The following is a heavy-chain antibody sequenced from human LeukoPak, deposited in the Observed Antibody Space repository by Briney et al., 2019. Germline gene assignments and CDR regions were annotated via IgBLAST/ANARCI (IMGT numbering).Heavy chain of an antibody. V-gene: IGHV3-23*01. J-gene: IGHJ4*02. CDR2: IRGSGGST. CDR1: GFTFSSYA. D-gene: IGHD3-10*01. CDR3: AKSMVRGVSRDY. Sequence: GGSLRPFCAVSGFTFSSYAMSWVRLAPGRGLEWVSAIRGSGGSTYYADSVKGRFTISRDNSKNTLYLQMNSLRAEDTAVYYCAKSMVRGVSRDYWGQGTLVTVSS.